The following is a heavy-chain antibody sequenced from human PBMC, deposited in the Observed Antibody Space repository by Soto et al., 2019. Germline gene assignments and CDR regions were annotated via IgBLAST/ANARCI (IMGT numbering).Heavy chain of an antibody. J-gene: IGHJ6*02. V-gene: IGHV3-49*04. CDR3: TRDLSPPSSCGGDCYGMDV. CDR1: GFTFSDYA. Sequence: GGSLRLSCTASGFTFSDYAMSWVRQAPGKGLEWVGFIRSNAYGGTAEYAASVKGRFAISRDDSKSIAYLQMNSLKSDDTALYYCTRDLSPPSSCGGDCYGMDVWGQWTTVTVSS. CDR2: IRSNAYGGTA. D-gene: IGHD2-21*01.